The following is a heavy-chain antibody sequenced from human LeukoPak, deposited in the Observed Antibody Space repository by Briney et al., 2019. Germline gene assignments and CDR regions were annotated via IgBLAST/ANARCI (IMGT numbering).Heavy chain of an antibody. CDR1: GFSLSTSGMG. J-gene: IGHJ1*01. V-gene: IGHV2-5*02. D-gene: IGHD1-26*01. CDR3: AHKVEVGVNTRYFQH. CDR2: IYWDDDK. Sequence: SGPTLEKPTQTLTLTCTFSGFSLSTSGMGVGWIRQAPGKALEWLALIYWDDDKRYSPSLKSRLTITKDTSKNQVVLTMTNMDPVDTATYYCAHKVEVGVNTRYFQHWGQGTLVTVSS.